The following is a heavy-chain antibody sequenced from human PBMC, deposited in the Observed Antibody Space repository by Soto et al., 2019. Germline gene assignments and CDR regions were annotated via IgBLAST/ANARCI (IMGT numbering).Heavy chain of an antibody. J-gene: IGHJ3*02. Sequence: QVQLQESGPGLVKPSETLSLTCTVSGGSINSYYYSWFRQPPGKGLEWIGYIYYSGSTNYNPSLRSRVTISGDTSKSQFSLKLSSVTASDTAVYYCARGDLDTDAFDIWGQGTVVTVSS. CDR2: IYYSGST. V-gene: IGHV4-59*01. CDR1: GGSINSYY. D-gene: IGHD3-16*01. CDR3: ARGDLDTDAFDI.